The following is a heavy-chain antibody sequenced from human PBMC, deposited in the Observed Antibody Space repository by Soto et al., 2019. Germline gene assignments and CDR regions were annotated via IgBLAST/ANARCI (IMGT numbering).Heavy chain of an antibody. D-gene: IGHD2-21*02. CDR1: GGSIGSGGYS. CDR3: ARGGGLDCGGDCWSYYFDY. CDR2: IYHSGST. V-gene: IGHV4-30-2*01. Sequence: SETLSLTCAVSGGSIGSGGYSWSWIRQPPGKGLEWIGYIYHSGSTYYNPSLKSRVTISVDRSKNQFSLKLSSVTAADTAVYYCARGGGLDCGGDCWSYYFDYWGQGTLVTVSS. J-gene: IGHJ4*02.